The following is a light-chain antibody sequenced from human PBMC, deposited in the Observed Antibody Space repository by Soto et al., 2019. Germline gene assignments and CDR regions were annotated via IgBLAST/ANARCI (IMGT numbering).Light chain of an antibody. CDR2: AAS. Sequence: DIQMTQSPSSLSASVGDRVTITCRASQGISDYLAWYQQQSGKVPKLLIYAASTLQSGVPSRFSGSGSGTDFTLTISSLQPEDIATYYCQKYNSVPFTFGPGTIVNVK. CDR3: QKYNSVPFT. CDR1: QGISDY. V-gene: IGKV1-27*01. J-gene: IGKJ3*01.